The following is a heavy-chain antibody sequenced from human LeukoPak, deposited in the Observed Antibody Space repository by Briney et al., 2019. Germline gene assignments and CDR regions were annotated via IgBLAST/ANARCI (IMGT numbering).Heavy chain of an antibody. CDR1: GGSFSGYY. CDR3: ARGRGSSGWPFDY. V-gene: IGHV4-34*01. D-gene: IGHD6-19*01. Sequence: SETLSLTCAVYGGSFSGYYWSWIRQPPGKGLEWIGEINHSGGTNYNPSLKSRVTISVDTSKNQFSLKLSSVTAADTAVYYRARGRGSSGWPFDYWGQGTLVTVSS. J-gene: IGHJ4*02. CDR2: INHSGGT.